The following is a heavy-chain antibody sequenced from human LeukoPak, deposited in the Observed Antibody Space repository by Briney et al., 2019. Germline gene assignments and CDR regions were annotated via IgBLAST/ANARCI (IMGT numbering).Heavy chain of an antibody. Sequence: ASVKVCCKASGYTFTGYSMHWVRQAPGQGLEWMGWSNPNSGGTNYAQKFQGRVTMTRDTSISTAYMELSRLRSDDTAVYYCARGRFLEWLLTSDYGMYVWGQGTTVTVSS. CDR3: ARGRFLEWLLTSDYGMYV. CDR1: GYTFTGYS. D-gene: IGHD3-3*01. CDR2: SNPNSGGT. J-gene: IGHJ6*02. V-gene: IGHV1-2*02.